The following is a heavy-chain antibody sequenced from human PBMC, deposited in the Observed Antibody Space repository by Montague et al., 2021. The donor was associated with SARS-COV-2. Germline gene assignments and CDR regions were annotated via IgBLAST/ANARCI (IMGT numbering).Heavy chain of an antibody. CDR1: GGSVSSGSYY. V-gene: IGHV4-61*01. D-gene: IGHD3-9*01. CDR3: ARDGVLRYFDWLGDRYGMDV. J-gene: IGHJ6*02. CDR2: IYYSGST. Sequence: SETLSLTCTVSGGSVSSGSYYWSWIRQPPGKGLEWIGYIYYSGSTNYNPSLKSRVTIPVDTSKNQFSLKLSSVTAADTAVYYCARDGVLRYFDWLGDRYGMDVWGQGTTVTVSS.